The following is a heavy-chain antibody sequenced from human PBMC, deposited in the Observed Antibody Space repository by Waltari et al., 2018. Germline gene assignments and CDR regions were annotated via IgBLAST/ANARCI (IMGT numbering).Heavy chain of an antibody. Sequence: QVQLQESGPGLVKPSETLSLTCAVSGGSFSSYWWSWIRQSPGKGLEWIGEINGNSGSTNYNPSPKSRLTISKDASKNQVSLNLNSVTAADTAVYYCARDWGSGKDYFDYWGQGVLVTVSS. CDR1: GGSFSSYW. J-gene: IGHJ4*02. CDR3: ARDWGSGKDYFDY. V-gene: IGHV4-59*12. D-gene: IGHD1-26*01. CDR2: INGNSGST.